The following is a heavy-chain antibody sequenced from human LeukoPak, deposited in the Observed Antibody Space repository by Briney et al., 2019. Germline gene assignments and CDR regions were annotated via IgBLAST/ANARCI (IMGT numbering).Heavy chain of an antibody. V-gene: IGHV1-18*01. Sequence: ASVKVSCKASGYTFTSYGISWVGQAPGKGLDWMDWISAYNGKKNYAQKLQGRFTMTTDTSTSTAYMALRSLRSDDTAVYYCATQHSGSYYFDYWGQGTLVTVSS. J-gene: IGHJ4*02. CDR2: ISAYNGKK. CDR3: ATQHSGSYYFDY. CDR1: GYTFTSYG. D-gene: IGHD1-26*01.